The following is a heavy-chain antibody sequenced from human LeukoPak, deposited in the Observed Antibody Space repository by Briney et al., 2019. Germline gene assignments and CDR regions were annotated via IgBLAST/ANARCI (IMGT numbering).Heavy chain of an antibody. CDR1: GFTFRSYA. CDR2: ISGCGGST. V-gene: IGHV3-23*01. D-gene: IGHD5-18*01. Sequence: GGSLRLSCAASGFTFRSYAMSGVREAPGKGLEGVSSISGCGGSTYYADSGKGRFTICRDNAENTLYLEITSLRAEDTAVHYRAKSPPTAMVPLYYFDLWGQGTLVTVSS. J-gene: IGHJ4*02. CDR3: AKSPPTAMVPLYYFDL.